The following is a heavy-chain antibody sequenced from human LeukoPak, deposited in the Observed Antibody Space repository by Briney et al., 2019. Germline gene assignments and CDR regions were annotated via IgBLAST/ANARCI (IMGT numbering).Heavy chain of an antibody. V-gene: IGHV1-2*02. D-gene: IGHD1-26*01. CDR1: GDTFTGYY. Sequence: ASVKVSCKASGDTFTGYYMHWVRQAPGQGLEWMGWINPNSGGTNYAQKFQGRVTMTRDTSISTAYMELSRLRSDDTAVYYCARERRKGELSLVYWGQGTLVTVSS. CDR3: ARERRKGELSLVY. J-gene: IGHJ4*02. CDR2: INPNSGGT.